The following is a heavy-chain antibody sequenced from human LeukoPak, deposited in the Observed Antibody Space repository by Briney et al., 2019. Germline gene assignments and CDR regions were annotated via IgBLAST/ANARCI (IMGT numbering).Heavy chain of an antibody. Sequence: GGSLRLSCTASGFTFCDYAMSWVRQAPGKGLEWVGFIRSKAYGGTTEYAASVKGRFTISRDDSKSIAYLQMNSLKTEDTAVYYCTRAVAGTSFSWVGYYYYYYGMDVWGQGTTVTVSS. CDR2: IRSKAYGGTT. J-gene: IGHJ6*02. V-gene: IGHV3-49*04. CDR3: TRAVAGTSFSWVGYYYYYYGMDV. D-gene: IGHD6-19*01. CDR1: GFTFCDYA.